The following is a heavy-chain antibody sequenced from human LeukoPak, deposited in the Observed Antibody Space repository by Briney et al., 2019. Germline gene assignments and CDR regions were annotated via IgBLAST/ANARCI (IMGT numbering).Heavy chain of an antibody. V-gene: IGHV4-59*01. CDR2: LYNSGST. Sequence: NPSETLSLTCTVSGGSISTYYWSWIRKPPGKGLEWIGHLYNSGSTNYSPSLKSRVTISVDTSKNQFSLKLSSVTAADTAVYYCARFKRAGGWSYFDYWGQGTLVTVSS. D-gene: IGHD6-19*01. J-gene: IGHJ4*02. CDR1: GGSISTYY. CDR3: ARFKRAGGWSYFDY.